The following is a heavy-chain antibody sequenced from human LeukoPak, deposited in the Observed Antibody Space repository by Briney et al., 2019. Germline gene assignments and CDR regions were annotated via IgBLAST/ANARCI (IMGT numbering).Heavy chain of an antibody. Sequence: SETLSLTCTVSGGSISSSIYYWGWIRQPPGKGLEWIGSISYSGSTYYNPSLRSRVTISIDTPKNQFSLKLTSVTAADAAVYYCASDPFSSGWEFDYWGQGTLVTVSS. CDR2: ISYSGST. CDR3: ASDPFSSGWEFDY. D-gene: IGHD6-19*01. V-gene: IGHV4-39*01. J-gene: IGHJ4*02. CDR1: GGSISSSIYY.